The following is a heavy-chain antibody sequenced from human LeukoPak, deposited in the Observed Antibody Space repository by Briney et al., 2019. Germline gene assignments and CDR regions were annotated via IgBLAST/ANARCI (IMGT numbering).Heavy chain of an antibody. CDR2: INHSGTT. J-gene: IGHJ6*03. CDR1: GGSFSGYY. CDR3: AGLQGHNYYYMDV. V-gene: IGHV4-34*01. Sequence: PSDTLSLTCAVYGGSFSGYYWSWIRQSPGRALDWIGEINHSGTTNYNPSLKSRLSISVDTSKNQISLRLTSVTAAHTAVYYCAGLQGHNYYYMDVWGEGTTVTVFS.